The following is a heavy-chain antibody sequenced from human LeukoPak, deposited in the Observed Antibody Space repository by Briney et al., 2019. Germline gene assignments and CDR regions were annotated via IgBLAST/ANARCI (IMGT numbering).Heavy chain of an antibody. CDR2: IIPIFGTA. Sequence: SVKVSCKASGGTFSSYAISWVRQAPGQGLEWMGGIIPIFGTANYAQKFQGRVTITADESTSTAYMELTSLRSEDTAMYYCARVNRYYYGSGSYYSPLDYWGQGTLVTVSS. CDR3: ARVNRYYYGSGSYYSPLDY. CDR1: GGTFSSYA. V-gene: IGHV1-69*13. D-gene: IGHD3-10*01. J-gene: IGHJ4*02.